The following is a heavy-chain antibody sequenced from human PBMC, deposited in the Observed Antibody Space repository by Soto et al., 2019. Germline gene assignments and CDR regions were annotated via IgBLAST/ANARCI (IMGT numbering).Heavy chain of an antibody. D-gene: IGHD5-12*01. V-gene: IGHV1-69*13. CDR2: IIPMFGTP. CDR3: ATSEGRDGYSFDY. Sequence: SEEVSFKASGVTFNREDMRWVRQAPGQGLEWMGGIIPMFGTPHYAEKFQDRVTITADESTGTAYLELSSLTSEDTAVYYCATSEGRDGYSFDYWGPGTLVTVSS. CDR1: GVTFNRED. J-gene: IGHJ4*02.